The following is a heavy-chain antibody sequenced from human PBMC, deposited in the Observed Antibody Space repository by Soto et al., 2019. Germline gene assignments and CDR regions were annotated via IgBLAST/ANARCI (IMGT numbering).Heavy chain of an antibody. CDR2: IKNRANSYIT. V-gene: IGHV3-72*01. Sequence: GGSLRLSCAASGFTFSDRHMDWVRQAPGKGLEWVGRIKNRANSYITQYAASLKGRFTISRDDSKNSLYLQMNSLKTEDTAVYYCARIYGMDVWGQGTMVTVSS. CDR3: ARIYGMDV. J-gene: IGHJ6*02. CDR1: GFTFSDRH.